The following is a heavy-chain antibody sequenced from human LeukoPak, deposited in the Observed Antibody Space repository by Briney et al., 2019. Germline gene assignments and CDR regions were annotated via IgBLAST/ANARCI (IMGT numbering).Heavy chain of an antibody. V-gene: IGHV4-34*01. CDR3: AREGVTRDGYKTFDY. CDR2: INHSGST. J-gene: IGHJ4*02. CDR1: GGSFSGYY. D-gene: IGHD5-24*01. Sequence: SETLSLTCAVYGGSFSGYYWSWIRQPPGKGLEWIGEINHSGSTNYNPSLKSRVTISVDTSKNQFSLKLSSVTAEDTAVYYCAREGVTRDGYKTFDYWGQGTLVTVSS.